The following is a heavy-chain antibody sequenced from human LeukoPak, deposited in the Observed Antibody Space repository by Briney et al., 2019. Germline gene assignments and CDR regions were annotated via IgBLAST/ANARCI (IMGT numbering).Heavy chain of an antibody. Sequence: SETPSLTCTVSGGSISGSSSYWAWIRQPPGKGLEWIGSIFYNGRTYYFPSLKSRVTISVDTSKNQFSLKLSSVTAADTAVYYCARGRSSGWSVWGQGTLVTVSS. V-gene: IGHV4-39*07. CDR3: ARGRSSGWSV. J-gene: IGHJ4*02. CDR1: GGSISGSSSY. CDR2: IFYNGRT. D-gene: IGHD6-19*01.